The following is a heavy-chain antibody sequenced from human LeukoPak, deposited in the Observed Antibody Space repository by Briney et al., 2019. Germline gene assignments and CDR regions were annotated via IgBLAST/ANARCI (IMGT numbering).Heavy chain of an antibody. CDR1: GGSMSSYH. V-gene: IGHV4-4*07. J-gene: IGHJ5*02. Sequence: PSETLSLTCTVSGGSMSSYHWSFVRQPAGEGLEWIGRIHTSWTTYYNPSLKSRVTMSVDTSRNQFSLRLTSVTAADTAVYYCARGDYYDGGGRNWFDPWGQGTLVTVSS. CDR3: ARGDYYDGGGRNWFDP. D-gene: IGHD3-16*01. CDR2: IHTSWTT.